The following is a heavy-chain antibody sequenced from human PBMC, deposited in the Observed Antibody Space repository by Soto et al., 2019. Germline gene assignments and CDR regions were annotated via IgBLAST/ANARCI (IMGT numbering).Heavy chain of an antibody. CDR3: AVTPPREVAGPHF. J-gene: IGHJ1*01. CDR1: GGSISGSHYN. D-gene: IGHD6-19*01. V-gene: IGHV4-39*01. CDR2: IHYSGRV. Sequence: SETLSLTCTVSGGSISGSHYNWGLIHQPPGKGLEWIGSIHYSGRVFYKSSLLGRVTISVDTSKNQFSLDLNSVTATDTAVYYCAVTPPREVAGPHFWGQGTLVTVSS.